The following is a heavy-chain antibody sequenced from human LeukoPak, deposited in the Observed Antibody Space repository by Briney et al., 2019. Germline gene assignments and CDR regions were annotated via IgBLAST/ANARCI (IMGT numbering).Heavy chain of an antibody. V-gene: IGHV1-2*02. CDR3: ARGEYCGGDCYPTPNDAFDI. J-gene: IGHJ3*02. CDR2: INPNSGGT. D-gene: IGHD2-21*02. Sequence: ASVKVSCKASGYTFTGYYMHWVRQAPGQGLEWMGWINPNSGGTNYAQKFQGRVTMTRDTSISTAYMELSRLRAEDTAVYYCARGEYCGGDCYPTPNDAFDIWGQGTMVTVSS. CDR1: GYTFTGYY.